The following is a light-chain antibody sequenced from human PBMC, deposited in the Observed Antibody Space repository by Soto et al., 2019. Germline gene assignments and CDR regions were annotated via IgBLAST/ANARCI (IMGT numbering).Light chain of an antibody. V-gene: IGKV3-15*01. Sequence: EIVMTQSPATLFVSPGERATLSCRASQSVSSSLAWYQQKPGQAPRLLIYGASTRATGIPARFSGRGSGTESTLTLSSLQSEDFAVYYCQQYNNWPFITFGQGTRLEIK. CDR2: GAS. J-gene: IGKJ5*01. CDR3: QQYNNWPFIT. CDR1: QSVSSS.